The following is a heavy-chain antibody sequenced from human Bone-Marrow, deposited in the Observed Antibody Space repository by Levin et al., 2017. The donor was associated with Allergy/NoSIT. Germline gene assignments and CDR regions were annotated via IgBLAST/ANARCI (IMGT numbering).Heavy chain of an antibody. CDR1: GLTLSSYG. Sequence: GESLKISCVASGLTLSSYGMHWVRQAPGKGLEWVAVSSHDGTNKHYSDSVKGRFTLSRDNSKKTLYLEMTSLRHEDTAVYFCAKDQRGGYCTDGTCYLAMDVWGQGITVTVSS. CDR3: AKDQRGGYCTDGTCYLAMDV. D-gene: IGHD2-8*01. J-gene: IGHJ6*02. CDR2: SSHDGTNK. V-gene: IGHV3-30*18.